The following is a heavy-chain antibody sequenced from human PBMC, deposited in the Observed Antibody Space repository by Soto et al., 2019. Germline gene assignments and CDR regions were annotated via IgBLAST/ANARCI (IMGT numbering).Heavy chain of an antibody. J-gene: IGHJ5*02. D-gene: IGHD3-3*01. CDR1: GGSISSGDYY. CDR2: IYYSGST. V-gene: IGHV4-30-4*01. CDR3: ARDGKYYDFWSGYYGNWFDP. Sequence: SETLSLTCTVSGGSISSGDYYWSWIRQPPGKGLEWVGYIYYSGSTYYNPSLKSRVAISVDTSKNQFSLKLSSVTAADTAVYYCARDGKYYDFWSGYYGNWFDPWGQGTLVTVSS.